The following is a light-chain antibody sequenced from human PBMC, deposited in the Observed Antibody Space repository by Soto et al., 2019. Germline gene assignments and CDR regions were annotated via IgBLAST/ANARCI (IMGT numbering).Light chain of an antibody. CDR1: STDVGGYKY. J-gene: IGLJ1*01. CDR2: EVN. CDR3: RSFSSSSTPYV. Sequence: QSVLTQPASVSGSPGQSITISCTGTSTDVGGYKYVSWYQQHPGTAPKLMIFEVNGRPSGVSDRFSGSKSGNTASLTISGLQPEDEADYYCRSFSSSSTPYVYGTGTKVTVL. V-gene: IGLV2-14*01.